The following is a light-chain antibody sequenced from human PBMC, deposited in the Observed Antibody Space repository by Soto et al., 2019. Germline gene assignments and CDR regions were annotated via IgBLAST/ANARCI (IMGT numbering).Light chain of an antibody. CDR3: SSYAGSNYV. V-gene: IGLV2-8*01. CDR1: SSDVGGYIY. J-gene: IGLJ1*01. Sequence: QSALTQPPSASGSPGQSVTLSCTGTSSDVGGYIYVSWYQQHPGKVPKLMIYEVNKRPSGVPDRFSGSRSGNTASLTVSGLQTEDEADYYCSSYAGSNYVFGTGTKVTVL. CDR2: EVN.